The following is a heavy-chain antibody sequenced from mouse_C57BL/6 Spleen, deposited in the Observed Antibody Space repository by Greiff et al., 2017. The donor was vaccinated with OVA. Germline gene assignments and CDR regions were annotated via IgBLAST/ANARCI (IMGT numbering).Heavy chain of an antibody. CDR2: ISSGGDYI. V-gene: IGHV5-9-1*02. CDR3: TRDGYYVGDY. Sequence: DVMLVESGEGLVKPGGSLKLSCAASGFTFSSYAMSWVRQTPEKRLEWVAYISSGGDYIYYADTVKGRFTISRDNARNTLYLQMSSLKSEDTAMYYCTRDGYYVGDYWGQGTTLTVSS. D-gene: IGHD2-3*01. CDR1: GFTFSSYA. J-gene: IGHJ2*01.